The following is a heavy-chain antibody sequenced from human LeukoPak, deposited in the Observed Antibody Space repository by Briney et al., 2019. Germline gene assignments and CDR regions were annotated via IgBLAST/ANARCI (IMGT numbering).Heavy chain of an antibody. CDR1: GFSFSSYW. D-gene: IGHD1-7*01. CDR2: IKQDGNEK. J-gene: IGHJ3*02. Sequence: GGSLRLSCAASGFSFSSYWMSWVRQAPGKGPEWVANIKQDGNEKKYVDFVKGRFTISRDNAKNSLYLQMNSLRAEDTAVYYCAYLNSHAFDIWGQGTMDTVSS. V-gene: IGHV3-7*01. CDR3: AYLNSHAFDI.